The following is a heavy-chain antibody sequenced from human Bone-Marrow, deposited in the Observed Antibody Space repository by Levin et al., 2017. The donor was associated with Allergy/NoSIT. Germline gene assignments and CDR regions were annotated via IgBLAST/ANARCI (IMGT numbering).Heavy chain of an antibody. Sequence: GSLRLSCAVYGGSFSGYYWSWIRQPPGKGLEWIGEINHSGSTNYNPSLKSRVTISVDTSKNQFSLKLSSVTAADTAVYYCARGFTPTYYYGSGSYYKYYYYYMDVWGKGTTVTVSS. D-gene: IGHD3-10*01. V-gene: IGHV4-34*01. CDR3: ARGFTPTYYYGSGSYYKYYYYYMDV. CDR2: INHSGST. J-gene: IGHJ6*03. CDR1: GGSFSGYY.